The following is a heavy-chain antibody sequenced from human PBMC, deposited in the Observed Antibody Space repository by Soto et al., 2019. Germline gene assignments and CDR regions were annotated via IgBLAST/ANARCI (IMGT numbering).Heavy chain of an antibody. D-gene: IGHD2-2*01. Sequence: GGSLRLSCAASGFTFSNAWMSWVRQAPGKGLEWVGRIKSKTDGGTTDYAAPVKGRFTISRDDSKNTLYLQMNSLKTEDTAVYYCTAISVDIVVVPAAMAAFDYWGQGTLVTVSS. CDR3: TAISVDIVVVPAAMAAFDY. CDR1: GFTFSNAW. J-gene: IGHJ4*02. CDR2: IKSKTDGGTT. V-gene: IGHV3-15*01.